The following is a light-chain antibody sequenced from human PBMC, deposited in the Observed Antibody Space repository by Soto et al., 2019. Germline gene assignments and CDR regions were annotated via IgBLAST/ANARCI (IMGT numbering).Light chain of an antibody. CDR2: GAS. CDR1: QSVSSSS. CDR3: QQYGSSLFT. Sequence: EIVLTQSPGTLSLSPGERATLSCRANQSVSSSSLAWYQHKPGQAPRLLIYGASSMATGIPDRFSGSGSGTDFTLTISRLEPEDFAVYYCQQYGSSLFTFGPGTKVDIK. V-gene: IGKV3-20*01. J-gene: IGKJ3*01.